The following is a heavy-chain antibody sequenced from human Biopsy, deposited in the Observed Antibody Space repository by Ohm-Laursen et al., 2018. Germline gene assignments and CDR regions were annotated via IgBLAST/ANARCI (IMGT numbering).Heavy chain of an antibody. V-gene: IGHV4-39*01. D-gene: IGHD3-10*01. Sequence: SDTLSLTCSVSGDSIATFNYYWGWVRQPPGKGLEWLAIIVYSGTTYFSRTLKSRLPISQGTSSNHFSPRHKYVTAADTGVYYCARIYFYGLGSSDYFFDSWGQGTLVTVSS. CDR3: ARIYFYGLGSSDYFFDS. CDR1: GDSIATFNYY. J-gene: IGHJ4*02. CDR2: IVYSGTT.